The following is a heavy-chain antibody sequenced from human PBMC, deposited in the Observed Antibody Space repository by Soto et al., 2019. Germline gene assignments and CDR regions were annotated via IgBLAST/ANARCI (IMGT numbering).Heavy chain of an antibody. CDR2: IFHSGST. V-gene: IGHV4-38-2*02. J-gene: IGHJ4*02. CDR1: GYFIGTGYY. Sequence: PSETLSLTCTVSGYFIGTGYYWGWIRQPPGKGLEWIGNIFHSGSTYYNPSLSGRVTISLDTSKNQFSLKLTSVTAADTAVFYCARGLEWSGNDYWGQGTLVTVSS. D-gene: IGHD3-3*01. CDR3: ARGLEWSGNDY.